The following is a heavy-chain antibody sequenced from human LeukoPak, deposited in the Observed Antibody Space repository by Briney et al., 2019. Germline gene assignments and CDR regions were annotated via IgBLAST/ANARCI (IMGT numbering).Heavy chain of an antibody. CDR1: GFTFSSYE. V-gene: IGHV3-48*03. CDR3: ARGNSSGYYFRHPTRFDY. CDR2: ISRNGSTI. D-gene: IGHD3-22*01. Sequence: GGSLRLSCAASGFTFSSYEMNWVRQAPGKGLEWVSYISRNGSTIYYADSVKGRFTISRDNAKNSPYLQMNSLRAEDTAVYYCARGNSSGYYFRHPTRFDYWGQGTLVTVSS. J-gene: IGHJ4*02.